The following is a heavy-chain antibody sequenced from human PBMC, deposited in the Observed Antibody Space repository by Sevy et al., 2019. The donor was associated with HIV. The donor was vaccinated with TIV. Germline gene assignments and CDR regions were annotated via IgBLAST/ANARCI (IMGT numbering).Heavy chain of an antibody. J-gene: IGHJ6*02. D-gene: IGHD3-10*01. CDR3: ARVVGNVSRNFYKYYYDLDV. CDR2: ISSASGII. Sequence: GGSLRLSCAASGFRFNSYDMNWVRQAPGKGLEWVASISSASGIIYYGDSVRGRFSISRDNAKKSLYLQMNSLRVEDTAVYYCARVVGNVSRNFYKYYYDLDVWGQGTAVTVSS. CDR1: GFRFNSYD. V-gene: IGHV3-21*01.